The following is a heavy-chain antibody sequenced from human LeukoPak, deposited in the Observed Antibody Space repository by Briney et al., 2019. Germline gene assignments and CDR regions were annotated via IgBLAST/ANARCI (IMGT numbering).Heavy chain of an antibody. V-gene: IGHV4-39*07. Sequence: PSETLSLTCTVSGGSISSSSYYWGWIRQPPGEGLEWIGSIYYSGSTYYNPSLKSRVTISVDTSKNQFSLKLSSVTAADTAVYYCARAQSYNYYYYYMDVWGKGTTVTVSS. CDR2: IYYSGST. CDR3: ARAQSYNYYYYYMDV. J-gene: IGHJ6*03. CDR1: GGSISSSSYY. D-gene: IGHD1-14*01.